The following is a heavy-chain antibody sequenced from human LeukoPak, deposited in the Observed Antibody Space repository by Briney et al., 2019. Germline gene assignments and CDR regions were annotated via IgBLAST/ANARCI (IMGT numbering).Heavy chain of an antibody. J-gene: IGHJ4*02. CDR3: ARGYGSSRGWY. Sequence: GGSLRLSCAASGFTFSSYWMHWVRQAPGKGLVWVSRVNSDGSSTSYADSVKGRFTISRDNAKNTLYLQMNSLRAEDTAVYYCARGYGSSRGWYWGQGTLVTVSS. V-gene: IGHV3-74*01. D-gene: IGHD6-6*01. CDR2: VNSDGSST. CDR1: GFTFSSYW.